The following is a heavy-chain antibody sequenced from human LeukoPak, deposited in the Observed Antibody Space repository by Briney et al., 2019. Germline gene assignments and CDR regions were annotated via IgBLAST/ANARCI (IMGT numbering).Heavy chain of an antibody. CDR2: IYYSGSS. CDR3: ARGGGSYFGLYFDY. J-gene: IGHJ4*02. CDR1: GGSMRGYY. D-gene: IGHD1-26*01. Sequence: PSETLSLTCTVSGGSMRGYYWSWIRQPPGKGLEWIGYIYYSGSSNYNPSLKSRVAISLDTSQFSLRLTSVTAADTAVYYCARGGGSYFGLYFDYWGQGTLVTVSS. V-gene: IGHV4-59*01.